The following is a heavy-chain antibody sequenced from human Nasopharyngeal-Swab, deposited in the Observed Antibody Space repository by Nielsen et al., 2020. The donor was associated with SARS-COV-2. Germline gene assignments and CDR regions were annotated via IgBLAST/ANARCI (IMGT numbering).Heavy chain of an antibody. J-gene: IGHJ4*02. D-gene: IGHD3-16*01. CDR2: INYSGIT. CDR1: GASFSGYY. Sequence: SETLSLTCAALGASFSGYYWSWFRQFPGKGLEWIGQINYSGITNYTPSLKSRDAISVDTSTNKFSLKLNSASAADTAVYYCASGARRGRVPFDYWGQGTQVTVSS. CDR3: ASGARRGRVPFDY. V-gene: IGHV4-34*01.